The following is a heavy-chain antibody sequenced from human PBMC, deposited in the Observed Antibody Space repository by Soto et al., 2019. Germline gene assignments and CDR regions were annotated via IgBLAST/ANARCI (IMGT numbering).Heavy chain of an antibody. J-gene: IGHJ4*02. V-gene: IGHV5-51*01. CDR2: IYAGDSDT. CDR3: ARVYAGDSAYFDY. Sequence: PGESLKISCKTSGYSLDSCWIGWVRQMPGRGLEWMGIIYAGDSDTRYSPSFQGQVTFSADKSISTAYLQWSSLKASDTAMYYCARVYAGDSAYFDYWGQGTLVTVSS. D-gene: IGHD2-21*02. CDR1: GYSLDSCW.